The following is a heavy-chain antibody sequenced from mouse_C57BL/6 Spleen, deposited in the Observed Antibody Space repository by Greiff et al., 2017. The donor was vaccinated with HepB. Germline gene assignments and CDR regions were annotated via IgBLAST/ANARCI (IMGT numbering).Heavy chain of an antibody. CDR3: ARWGGEYDYFDY. CDR1: GYTFTDYS. Sequence: VQLQQSGPELVKPGASVKISCKASGYTFTDYSMNWVKQSHGKSLEWIGDINPNNGGTSYNQKFKGKATLTVDKSSSTAYMELRSLTSEDSAVYYGARWGGEYDYFDYVGQGTTLTVSS. J-gene: IGHJ2*01. D-gene: IGHD5-1*01. CDR2: INPNNGGT. V-gene: IGHV1-26*01.